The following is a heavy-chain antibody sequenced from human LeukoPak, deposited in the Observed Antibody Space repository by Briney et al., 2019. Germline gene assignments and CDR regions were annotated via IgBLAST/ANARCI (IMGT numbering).Heavy chain of an antibody. Sequence: GGSLRLSCAASGLSLSSNVMDWVRQAPGKGLEWVSAISSSGGTTYYAGSVKGRFTISRDTSQNTLFLQMNSLRADDTAVYYCTRGHFYGMDVWGQGTTVVVSS. CDR3: TRGHFYGMDV. CDR1: GLSLSSNV. CDR2: ISSSGGTT. J-gene: IGHJ6*02. D-gene: IGHD2/OR15-2a*01. V-gene: IGHV3-23*01.